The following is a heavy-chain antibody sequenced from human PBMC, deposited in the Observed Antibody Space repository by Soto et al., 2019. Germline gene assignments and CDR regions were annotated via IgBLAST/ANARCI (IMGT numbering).Heavy chain of an antibody. CDR1: GYTFTSYD. CDR2: MNPNSGKT. J-gene: IGHJ5*02. V-gene: IGHV1-8*01. CDR3: PRGVRPCFDIVRFDP. Sequence: QVQLVQSGAEVKKPGASVKVSCKASGYTFTSYDINWVRQATGQGLEWMGWMNPNSGKTGYAQKFQGRGTMTRNTSIGTAYMELSSLGSGDTAVYYCPRGVRPCFDIVRFDPWGQGTLVTVSS. D-gene: IGHD5-12*01.